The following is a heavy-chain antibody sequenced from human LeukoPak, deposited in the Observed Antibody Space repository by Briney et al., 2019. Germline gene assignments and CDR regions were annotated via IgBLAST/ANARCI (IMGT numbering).Heavy chain of an antibody. CDR3: ARDVARDISCYTD. V-gene: IGHV3-21*01. Sequence: GGSLRLSCAASGFTFSSYAMSWVRQAPGKGLELVASISSSGKYIYYPESLKGRFTVSRDNAKSSVYLQMNSLRAEDTAVYYCARDVARDISCYTDWGQGTLVTVSS. CDR1: GFTFSSYA. CDR2: ISSSGKYI. J-gene: IGHJ4*02. D-gene: IGHD2-2*02.